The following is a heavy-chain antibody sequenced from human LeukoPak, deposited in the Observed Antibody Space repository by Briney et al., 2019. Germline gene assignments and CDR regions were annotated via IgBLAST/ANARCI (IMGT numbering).Heavy chain of an antibody. D-gene: IGHD2-21*01. J-gene: IGHJ4*02. CDR1: GFTFRSHA. V-gene: IGHV3-23*01. Sequence: GGSLRLSCVGSGFTFRSHAMSWVRQAPEKGLEFVSGIYENGGTTYYADSVKGRFSISRDNSKNTLYLQMDSLRGKDTAVYYCAKDFRIGYSAHFDYWGQGALVTVSS. CDR2: IYENGGTT. CDR3: AKDFRIGYSAHFDY.